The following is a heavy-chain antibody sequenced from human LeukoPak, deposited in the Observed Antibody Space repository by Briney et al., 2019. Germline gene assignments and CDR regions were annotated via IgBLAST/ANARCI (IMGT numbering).Heavy chain of an antibody. V-gene: IGHV1-2*02. CDR1: GYTFTSYY. D-gene: IGHD2-21*01. Sequence: ASVTVSCKASGYTFTSYYMHWVRQAPGQGLEWMGWINPNSGGTNYAQKFQGRVTMTRDTSISTAYMELSRLRSDDTAVYYCARGLVVFRSIDPWGQGTLVTVSS. CDR2: INPNSGGT. CDR3: ARGLVVFRSIDP. J-gene: IGHJ5*02.